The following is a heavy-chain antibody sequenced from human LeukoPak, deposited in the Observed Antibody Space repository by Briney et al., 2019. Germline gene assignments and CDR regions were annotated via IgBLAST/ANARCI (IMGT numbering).Heavy chain of an antibody. D-gene: IGHD6-19*01. CDR1: GGSISSYY. CDR2: IYYSGST. J-gene: IGHJ4*02. CDR3: ARRHSSGWTYYFDY. Sequence: SETLSLTCTVSGGSISSYYWSWIRQPPGKGLEWIGYIYYSGSTNYNPSLKSRVTISVDTSKNRFSLKLSSVTAADTAVYYCARRHSSGWTYYFDYWGQGTLVTVSS. V-gene: IGHV4-59*08.